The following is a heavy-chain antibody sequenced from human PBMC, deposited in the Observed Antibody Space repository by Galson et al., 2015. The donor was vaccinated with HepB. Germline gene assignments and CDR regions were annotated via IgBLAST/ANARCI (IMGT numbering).Heavy chain of an antibody. Sequence: CAISGDSVSSNSAAWNWIRQSPSRGLEWLGRTYYRSKWYNDYAVSVKGRITINPDTSKNQFSLQLNSVTPEDTAVYYCAREMDSGSHLDYFDYWGQGTLVTVSS. CDR3: AREMDSGSHLDYFDY. V-gene: IGHV6-1*01. CDR2: TYYRSKWYN. D-gene: IGHD1-26*01. J-gene: IGHJ4*02. CDR1: GDSVSSNSAA.